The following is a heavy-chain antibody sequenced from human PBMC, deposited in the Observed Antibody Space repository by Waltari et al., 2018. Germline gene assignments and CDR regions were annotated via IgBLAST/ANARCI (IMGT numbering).Heavy chain of an antibody. CDR1: GGSISSYY. V-gene: IGHV4-59*08. D-gene: IGHD1-26*01. Sequence: QVQLQESGPGLVKPSETLSLTCTVSGGSISSYYWSWIRQPPGKGLAWIGYIYYSGNTNYNPSLKSRVTIAVDTAKNQFSLKLSSVTAADTAVYYCASQEGATDWFDPWGQGTLVTVSS. CDR2: IYYSGNT. CDR3: ASQEGATDWFDP. J-gene: IGHJ5*02.